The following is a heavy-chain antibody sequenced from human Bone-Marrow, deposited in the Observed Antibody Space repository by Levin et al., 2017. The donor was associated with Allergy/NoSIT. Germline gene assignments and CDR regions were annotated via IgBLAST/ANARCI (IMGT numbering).Heavy chain of an antibody. V-gene: IGHV3-30*18. CDR2: ISYDGSNK. Sequence: GGSLRLSCAASGFTFSSYGMHWVRQAPGKGLEWVAVISYDGSNKYYADSVKGRFTISRDNSKNTLYLQMNSLRAEDTAVYYCAKDGMSFHGMDVWGQGTTVTVSS. J-gene: IGHJ6*02. CDR3: AKDGMSFHGMDV. CDR1: GFTFSSYG. D-gene: IGHD1-26*01.